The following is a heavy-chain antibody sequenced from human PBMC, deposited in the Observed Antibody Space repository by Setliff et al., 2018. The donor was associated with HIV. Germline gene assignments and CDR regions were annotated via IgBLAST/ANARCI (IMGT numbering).Heavy chain of an antibody. Sequence: KTSETLSLTCTVSGDSISSANYFWNWIRQPAGKGLEWIGHIYTTGRTNYNPSLKSRVTISLDTSKNQFSLKLTSVTAADTTVYYCGRLSETAMASFDSWGQGILVTVSS. V-gene: IGHV4-61*09. J-gene: IGHJ4*02. CDR1: GDSISSANYF. CDR2: IYTTGRT. D-gene: IGHD2-21*02. CDR3: GRLSETAMASFDS.